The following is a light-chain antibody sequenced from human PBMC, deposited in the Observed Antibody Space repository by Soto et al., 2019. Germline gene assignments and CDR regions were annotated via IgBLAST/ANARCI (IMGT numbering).Light chain of an antibody. CDR3: QRYFGIQWT. Sequence: DIVMTQSPDSLAVSLGERATSNCKSSQSVLETSKNKNYLAWYQQKPGQPPKLLIYWASTRVSGVPDRFSGSGSGTDFTLTISSLQAEDVAVYYCQRYFGIQWTFGQGTKVDIK. J-gene: IGKJ1*01. CDR2: WAS. V-gene: IGKV4-1*01. CDR1: QSVLETSKNKNY.